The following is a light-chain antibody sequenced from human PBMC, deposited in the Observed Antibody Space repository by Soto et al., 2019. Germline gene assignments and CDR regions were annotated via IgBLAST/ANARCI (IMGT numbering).Light chain of an antibody. CDR2: GAS. Sequence: EIVMTQSPSTLSASPGERDTVSCRASQAIRSSLAWYQQKPGQAPRLLICGASTRATGSPARFSGSGSRTEYILISSGLQDEDFACYFGQHASTLPRFGQGTRLDI. CDR3: QHASTLPR. V-gene: IGKV3-15*01. J-gene: IGKJ5*01. CDR1: QAIRSS.